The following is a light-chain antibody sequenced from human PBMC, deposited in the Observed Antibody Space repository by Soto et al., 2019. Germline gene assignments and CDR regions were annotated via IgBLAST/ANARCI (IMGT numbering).Light chain of an antibody. CDR2: AAS. J-gene: IGKJ3*01. V-gene: IGKV1-27*01. CDR3: QQYNSARVT. CDR1: QGISNY. Sequence: DIQMTQSPSSLSASVGDRVTITCRASQGISNYLAWYQQKPGKVPKLLIYAASTLPAGVPSCFSSSGSGTDFTLTISILQPEDVATYYYQQYNSARVTFGPGTKVDIK.